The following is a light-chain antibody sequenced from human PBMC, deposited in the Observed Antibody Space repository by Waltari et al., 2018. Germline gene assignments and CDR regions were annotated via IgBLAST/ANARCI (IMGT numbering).Light chain of an antibody. CDR2: TAS. CDR3: QESFSSPRT. V-gene: IGKV1-39*01. CDR1: ESINVY. Sequence: DIQMTQSPSSLSASVGDRVTIACRASESINVYLNWYQQKPGKAPKLLIYTASSLRSGVPPRFSGSGSGTEFTLTINSLQPEDYATYYCQESFSSPRTFGQGTKVEIK. J-gene: IGKJ1*01.